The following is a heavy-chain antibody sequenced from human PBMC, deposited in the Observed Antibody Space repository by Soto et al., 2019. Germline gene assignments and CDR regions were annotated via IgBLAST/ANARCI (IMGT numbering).Heavy chain of an antibody. J-gene: IGHJ4*02. CDR2: ISSSSSYI. CDR3: ARSSRTSSDIVVVVAALYYFDY. CDR1: GVTFSIYS. D-gene: IGHD2-15*01. V-gene: IGHV3-21*01. Sequence: GSLSLSCAASGVTFSIYSMNWVRQAPGKGLEWVSSISSSSSYIYYADSVKGRFTISRDNAKNSLYLQMNSLRAEDTAVYYCARSSRTSSDIVVVVAALYYFDYWGQGTLVTVSS.